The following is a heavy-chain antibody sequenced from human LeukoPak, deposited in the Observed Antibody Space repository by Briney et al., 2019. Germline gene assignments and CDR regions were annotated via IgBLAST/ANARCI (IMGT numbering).Heavy chain of an antibody. Sequence: EASVKVSCKASGYTFTGYYMHWVRQAPGQGLEWMGWINPNSGGTNYAQKFQGRVTMTRDTSISTAYMELSRLRSDDTAVYYCATPSGYYGSGSYHPLDYWGQGTLVTVSS. CDR1: GYTFTGYY. CDR3: ATPSGYYGSGSYHPLDY. CDR2: INPNSGGT. J-gene: IGHJ4*02. D-gene: IGHD3-10*01. V-gene: IGHV1-2*02.